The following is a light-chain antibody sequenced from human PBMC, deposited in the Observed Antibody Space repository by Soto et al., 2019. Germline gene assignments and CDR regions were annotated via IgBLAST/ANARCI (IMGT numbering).Light chain of an antibody. Sequence: EIVLTQSPGTLSLSPGESATLSCRATQSVSSSFLAWYQQKPGQAPRLLIYGASTRATGIPDRFSGSGCGTDVSLTISRLEPEDFAVYYCQLYGSSPLTVGPGTKVDIK. CDR2: GAS. V-gene: IGKV3-20*01. CDR1: QSVSSSF. J-gene: IGKJ3*01. CDR3: QLYGSSPLT.